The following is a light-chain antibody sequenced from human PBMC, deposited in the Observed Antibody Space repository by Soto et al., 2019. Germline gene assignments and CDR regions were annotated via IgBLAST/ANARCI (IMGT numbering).Light chain of an antibody. CDR3: QQRNSWPIS. CDR1: QSITND. CDR2: DAS. J-gene: IGKJ5*01. V-gene: IGKV3-11*01. Sequence: EIVLTQSPATLSLSPGERATLSCRASQSITNDLAWYQQKPGQAPRLLVYDASNRATGIPVRFSGSGSGTDFTLTISSLDAEDFALYYCQQRNSWPISFGQGTRLEIK.